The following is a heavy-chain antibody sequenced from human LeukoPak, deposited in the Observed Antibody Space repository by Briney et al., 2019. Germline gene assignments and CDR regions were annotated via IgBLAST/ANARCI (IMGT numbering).Heavy chain of an antibody. J-gene: IGHJ5*02. CDR3: AKDWGLDYYDSSGYYL. CDR1: GFTFSSYA. D-gene: IGHD3-22*01. V-gene: IGHV3-23*01. CDR2: ISGSGGST. Sequence: GGSLRLSCAASGFTFSSYAVSWVRQAPGKGLEWVSSISGSGGSTYSADSVKGRFTISRDNSKNTLYLQMNSLRAEDTAVYYCAKDWGLDYYDSSGYYLCGQGTLVTVSS.